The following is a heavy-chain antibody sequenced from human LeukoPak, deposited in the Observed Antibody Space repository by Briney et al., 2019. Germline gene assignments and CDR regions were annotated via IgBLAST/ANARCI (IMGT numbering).Heavy chain of an antibody. J-gene: IGHJ4*02. D-gene: IGHD4-17*01. CDR1: GGSISSYY. CDR3: ARIDYGPNYFDY. Sequence: TSETLSLTCTVSGGSISSYYWSWIRQPPGKGLEWIGYIYYSGSTNYNPSLKSRVTISVDTSKNQFSLKLSSVTAAATAVYYCARIDYGPNYFDYWGQGTLVTVSS. CDR2: IYYSGST. V-gene: IGHV4-59*01.